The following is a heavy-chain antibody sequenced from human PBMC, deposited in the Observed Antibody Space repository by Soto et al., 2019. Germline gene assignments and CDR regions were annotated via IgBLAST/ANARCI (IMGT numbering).Heavy chain of an antibody. CDR2: IYYSGST. D-gene: IGHD2-8*01. Sequence: TLSLTCTVSGSSISSSSYYWGWLRQPPGKGLEWIGGIYYSGSTYYNPSLKSRVTISVDTSKNQFSLKLSSVTAADTAVYYCQRNDSFCANGVGDTGFSHPRHAFDYWGQGTLVTVSS. V-gene: IGHV4-39*01. CDR3: QRNDSFCANGVGDTGFSHPRHAFDY. J-gene: IGHJ4*02. CDR1: GSSISSSSYY.